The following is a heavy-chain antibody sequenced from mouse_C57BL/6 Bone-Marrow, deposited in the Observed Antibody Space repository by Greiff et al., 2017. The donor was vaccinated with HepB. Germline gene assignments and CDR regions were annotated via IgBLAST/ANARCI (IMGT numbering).Heavy chain of an antibody. CDR3: TRRHYYGSSPYYFDY. Sequence: QVQLQQSGAELVRPGASVTLSCKASGYTFTDYEMHRVKQTPVHGLEWIGAIDPETGGTAYNQKFKGKAILTADKSSSTAYMELRSLTSEDSAVYYCTRRHYYGSSPYYFDYWGQGTTLTVSS. J-gene: IGHJ2*01. D-gene: IGHD1-1*01. CDR2: IDPETGGT. CDR1: GYTFTDYE. V-gene: IGHV1-15*01.